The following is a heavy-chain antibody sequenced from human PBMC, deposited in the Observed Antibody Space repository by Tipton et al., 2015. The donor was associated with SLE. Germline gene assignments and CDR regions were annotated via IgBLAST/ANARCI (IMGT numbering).Heavy chain of an antibody. CDR2: IYTSGST. CDR3: AREGAQYYYYYGMDV. CDR1: GGSISSGSYY. J-gene: IGHJ6*02. V-gene: IGHV4-61*09. Sequence: TLSLTCTVSGGSISSGSYYWSWIRQPAGKGLEWIGYIYTSGSTNYNPSLKSRVTISVDTSKNQFSLKLSSVTAADTAVYYCAREGAQYYYYYGMDVWGQGTTVTVAS. D-gene: IGHD3-16*01.